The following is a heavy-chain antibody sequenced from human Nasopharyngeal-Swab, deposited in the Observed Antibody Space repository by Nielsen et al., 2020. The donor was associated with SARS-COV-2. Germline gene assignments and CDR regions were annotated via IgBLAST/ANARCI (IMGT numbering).Heavy chain of an antibody. V-gene: IGHV3-48*01. CDR3: ARDQGYSGGYGY. D-gene: IGHD1-26*01. Sequence: VRQAPGKGLEWVSYISSSSNTIYYANSVKGRFTISSDNARDSLYLQMSSLRAEDTAVYYCARDQGYSGGYGYWGQGTLVTVSS. CDR2: ISSSSNTI. J-gene: IGHJ4*02.